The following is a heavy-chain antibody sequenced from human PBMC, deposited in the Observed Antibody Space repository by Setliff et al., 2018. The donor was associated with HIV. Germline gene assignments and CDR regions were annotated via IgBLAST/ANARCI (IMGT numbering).Heavy chain of an antibody. CDR3: ARSSTLPWELPYFDY. CDR1: GFTFSSYS. Sequence: GGSLRLSCAGSGFTFSSYSLNWVRQAPGKGLEWVSYVSSSGSTIYYADSVKGRFTVSRDNAKNSLFLQMNSLRAEDTAVYYCARSSTLPWELPYFDYWGQGTLVTVSS. D-gene: IGHD1-26*01. J-gene: IGHJ4*02. V-gene: IGHV3-48*04. CDR2: VSSSGSTI.